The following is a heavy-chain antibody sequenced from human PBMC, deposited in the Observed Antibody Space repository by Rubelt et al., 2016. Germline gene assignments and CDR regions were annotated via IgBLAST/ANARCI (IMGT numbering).Heavy chain of an antibody. V-gene: IGHV7-4-1*01. CDR2: INTNTGNP. CDR1: GYTFTSYA. J-gene: IGHJ4*02. D-gene: IGHD6-13*01. CDR3: ARDPSSWQGWLL. Sequence: QVQLVQSGSELKKPGASVKVSCKASGYTFTSYAMNWVRQAPGQGLEWMGWINTNTGNPTYAQGLTGRFVCSLDTSVRAAYLQIGSLKAEDTAVYYCARDPSSWQGWLLWGQGTLVTVSS.